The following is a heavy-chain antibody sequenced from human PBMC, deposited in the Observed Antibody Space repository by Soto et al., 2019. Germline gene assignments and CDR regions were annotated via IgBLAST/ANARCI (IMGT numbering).Heavy chain of an antibody. J-gene: IGHJ5*02. CDR2: ISAYNGNT. Sequence: ASVKVSCKASGYTFTSYGISWVRQAPGQGLEWMGWISAYNGNTNYAQKLQGRVTMTTDTSTSTAYMELRGLRSDDTAVYYCARGITIFGVVSGGWFDPWGQGTLVTVSS. CDR3: ARGITIFGVVSGGWFDP. CDR1: GYTFTSYG. D-gene: IGHD3-3*01. V-gene: IGHV1-18*01.